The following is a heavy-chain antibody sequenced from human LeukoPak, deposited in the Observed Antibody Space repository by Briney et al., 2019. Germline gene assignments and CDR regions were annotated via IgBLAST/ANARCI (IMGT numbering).Heavy chain of an antibody. D-gene: IGHD5-12*01. CDR2: IIPIFGTA. Sequence: ASVKVSCKASGGTFSSYAISWVRQAPGQGLEWMGGIIPIFGTANYAQKFQGRVTITADESTSTAYMELSSLGSEDTAVYYCARQSGYDPYYYYYMDVWGKGTTVTVSS. CDR3: ARQSGYDPYYYYYMDV. CDR1: GGTFSSYA. V-gene: IGHV1-69*13. J-gene: IGHJ6*03.